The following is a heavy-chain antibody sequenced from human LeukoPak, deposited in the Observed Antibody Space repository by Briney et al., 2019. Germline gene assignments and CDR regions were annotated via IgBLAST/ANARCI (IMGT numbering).Heavy chain of an antibody. CDR2: IIPIFGTA. CDR1: GGTFSSYA. Sequence: SSVKVSCKASGGTFSSYAISWVRQAPGQGLEWMGRIIPIFGTANYAQKFQGRVTITTDESTSTAYMELSSLRSEDTAVYYCARGHIVVVPAAITVGAFDIWGQGTMVTVSS. V-gene: IGHV1-69*05. J-gene: IGHJ3*02. D-gene: IGHD2-2*02. CDR3: ARGHIVVVPAAITVGAFDI.